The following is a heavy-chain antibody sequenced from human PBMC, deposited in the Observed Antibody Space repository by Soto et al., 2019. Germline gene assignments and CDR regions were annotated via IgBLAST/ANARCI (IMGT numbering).Heavy chain of an antibody. Sequence: SQTLSLTCAISGDSVSSSSVTWNWIRQSPSRGLEWLGRTYYRSKWYNDYAESVKSRITINPDTSTNQCSLTLSSMTAADTAVYYCALRSMAVVPEYWGQGTLVTVSS. CDR2: TYYRSKWYN. CDR1: GDSVSSSSVT. D-gene: IGHD3-22*01. CDR3: ALRSMAVVPEY. J-gene: IGHJ4*02. V-gene: IGHV6-1*01.